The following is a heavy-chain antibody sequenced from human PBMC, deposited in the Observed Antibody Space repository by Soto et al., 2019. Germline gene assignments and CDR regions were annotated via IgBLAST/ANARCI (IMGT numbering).Heavy chain of an antibody. D-gene: IGHD3-10*01. J-gene: IGHJ1*01. V-gene: IGHV3-53*01. CDR3: ATTMGPTGRGYFQH. Sequence: GGSLRLSCAASGFTVSSNYMSWVRQAPGKGLEWVSVIYSGGSTYYADSVKGRFTISRDNSKNTLYLQMNSLRAEDTAVYYCATTMGPTGRGYFQHWGQGTLVTVSS. CDR1: GFTVSSNY. CDR2: IYSGGST.